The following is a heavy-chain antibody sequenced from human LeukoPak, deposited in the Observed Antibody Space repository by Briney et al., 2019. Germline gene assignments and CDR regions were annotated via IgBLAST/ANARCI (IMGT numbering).Heavy chain of an antibody. V-gene: IGHV3-11*04. Sequence: PGGSLRLSCAASGFTFSDYYMSWIRQAPGKGLEWVSYISSSGSTIYYADSVKGRFTISRDNAKNSLYLQMNSLRAEDTAVYYGARVMITFGGVIVRGFDYWGQGTLVTVSS. D-gene: IGHD3-16*02. J-gene: IGHJ4*02. CDR2: ISSSGSTI. CDR1: GFTFSDYY. CDR3: ARVMITFGGVIVRGFDY.